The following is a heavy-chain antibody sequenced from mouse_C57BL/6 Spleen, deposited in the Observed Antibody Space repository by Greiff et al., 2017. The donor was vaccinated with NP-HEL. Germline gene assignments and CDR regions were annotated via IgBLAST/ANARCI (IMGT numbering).Heavy chain of an antibody. CDR1: GYTFTSYW. CDR3: TRGGIYYDYDVGY. D-gene: IGHD2-4*01. V-gene: IGHV1-61*01. J-gene: IGHJ3*01. Sequence: QVQLQQPGAELVRPGSSVKLSCKASGYTFTSYWMDWVKQRPGQGLEWIGNIYPYDSETDYNQKFKDKATLTVDKSSSTAYMQLSCLTSEVCAVYYCTRGGIYYDYDVGYWGQETLVTVSA. CDR2: IYPYDSET.